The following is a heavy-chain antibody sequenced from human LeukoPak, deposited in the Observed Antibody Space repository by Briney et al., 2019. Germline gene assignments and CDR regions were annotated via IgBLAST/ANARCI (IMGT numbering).Heavy chain of an antibody. Sequence: GGSLRLSCAASGFTFSSYAMHWVRQAPGKGLEWVAVISYDGSNKYYADSVKGRFTISRDNSKNTLYLQMNSLRAEDTAVYYCARAARQWLVLPTDYWGQGTLVTVFS. CDR2: ISYDGSNK. CDR1: GFTFSSYA. CDR3: ARAARQWLVLPTDY. D-gene: IGHD6-19*01. J-gene: IGHJ4*02. V-gene: IGHV3-30-3*01.